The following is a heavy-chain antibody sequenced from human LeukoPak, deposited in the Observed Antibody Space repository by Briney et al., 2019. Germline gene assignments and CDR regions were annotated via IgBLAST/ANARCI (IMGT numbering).Heavy chain of an antibody. CDR1: GFTFSSYA. CDR2: ISYDGSNK. Sequence: PGGSLRLSCAASGFTFSSYAMHWVRQAPGKGLEWVAVISYDGSNKYYVDSVKGRFTISRDNSKNTLYLQMNSLRAEDTAVYYCARGSMVRGVEIYYYYYMDVWGKGTTVTISS. V-gene: IGHV3-30*04. D-gene: IGHD3-10*01. J-gene: IGHJ6*03. CDR3: ARGSMVRGVEIYYYYYMDV.